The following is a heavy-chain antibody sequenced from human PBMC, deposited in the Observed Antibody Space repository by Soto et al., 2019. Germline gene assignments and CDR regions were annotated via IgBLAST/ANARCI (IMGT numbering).Heavy chain of an antibody. J-gene: IGHJ5*02. CDR3: ARGRRYYDSSGYYYINWFDP. Sequence: LSLTCAVYGGSFSGYYWSWIRQPPGKGLEWIGEINHSGSTNYNPSLKSRVTISVDTSKNQFSLKLSSVTAADTAVYYCARGRRYYDSSGYYYINWFDPWGQGTLVTVSS. V-gene: IGHV4-34*01. CDR2: INHSGST. D-gene: IGHD3-22*01. CDR1: GGSFSGYY.